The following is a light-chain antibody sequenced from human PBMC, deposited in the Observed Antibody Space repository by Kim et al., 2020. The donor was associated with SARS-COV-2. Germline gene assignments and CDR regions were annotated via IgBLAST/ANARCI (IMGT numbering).Light chain of an antibody. CDR2: DVS. V-gene: IGLV2-14*01. J-gene: IGLJ3*02. CDR1: SSDVGGYNY. Sequence: QSALTQPASVSGSPGQSITISCTGTSSDVGGYNYVSWDQQHPGKAPKLMIYDVSKRPSGVSNRFYGSKSGNTASLTISGLQAEDEADYYCSSYTSSSTSWVFGGGTQLTVL. CDR3: SSYTSSSTSWV.